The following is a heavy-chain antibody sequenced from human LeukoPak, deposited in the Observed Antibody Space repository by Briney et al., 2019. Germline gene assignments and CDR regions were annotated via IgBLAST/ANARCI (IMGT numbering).Heavy chain of an antibody. V-gene: IGHV4-59*01. J-gene: IGHJ6*04. CDR1: GGSISSYY. D-gene: IGHD3-16*02. CDR3: ARDTVIPGSNYYYYYGMDV. CDR2: IYNNGNS. Sequence: SETLSLTCTVSGGSISSYYWSWIRQPPGKGLEWIGYIYNNGNSNYNPSLKSRVTISVDTSKNQFSLKLTSVTAADTAVYYCARDTVIPGSNYYYYYGMDVWGKGTTVTVSS.